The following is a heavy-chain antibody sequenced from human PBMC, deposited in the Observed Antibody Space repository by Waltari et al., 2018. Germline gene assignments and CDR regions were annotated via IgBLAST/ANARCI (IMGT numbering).Heavy chain of an antibody. CDR1: GGTFNNSG. J-gene: IGHJ4*02. V-gene: IGHV1-69*01. CDR2: VIPVLGAA. D-gene: IGHD3-10*01. CDR3: AFDGSGSEDYFDF. Sequence: VQLVQSGAAVKKPGSSVKVSCKVSGGTFNNSGISWVRQAPGQGLEGMGGVIPVLGAANYAQKFQGRVIISADESSGTVYMELSSLRSGDTAIYYCAFDGSGSEDYFDFWGQGTLVTVSS.